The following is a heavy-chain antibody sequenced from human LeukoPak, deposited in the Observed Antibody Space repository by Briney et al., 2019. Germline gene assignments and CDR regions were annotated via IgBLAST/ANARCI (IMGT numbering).Heavy chain of an antibody. CDR1: GFTFSSYG. D-gene: IGHD2-2*01. V-gene: IGHV3-30*02. Sequence: PGGSLRLSCAASGFTFSSYGMHWVRQAPGKGLEWVAFIRYDGSNKYYADSVKGRFTISRDNSKNTLYLQMNSLRAEDTAVYYCAKDPRVPVDPEPYRSSTSCYGTWGQGTLVTVSS. CDR3: AKDPRVPVDPEPYRSSTSCYGT. J-gene: IGHJ5*02. CDR2: IRYDGSNK.